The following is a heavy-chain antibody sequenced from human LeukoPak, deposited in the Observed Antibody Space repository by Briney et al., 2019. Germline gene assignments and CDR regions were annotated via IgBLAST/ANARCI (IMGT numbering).Heavy chain of an antibody. CDR2: INHSGST. J-gene: IGHJ1*01. V-gene: IGHV4-34*01. CDR1: GGSFSGYY. CDR3: ASSDYPPHFQH. D-gene: IGHD4-17*01. Sequence: SETLSLTCAVYGGSFSGYYWSWLRQPPGKGLEWIGEINHSGSTNYNPSLKSRVTISVDTSKNQFSLKLSSVTAADTAVYYCASSDYPPHFQHWGQGTLVTVSS.